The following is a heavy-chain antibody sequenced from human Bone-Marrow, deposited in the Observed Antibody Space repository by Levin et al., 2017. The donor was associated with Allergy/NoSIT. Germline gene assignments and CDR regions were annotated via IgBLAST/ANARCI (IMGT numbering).Heavy chain of an antibody. D-gene: IGHD6-6*01. V-gene: IGHV3-15*01. CDR1: GFTFSNAW. J-gene: IGHJ6*02. CDR2: IKSKTDDGTT. Sequence: KSGGSLRLSCAASGFTFSNAWMSWVRQAPGKGLEWVGRIKSKTDDGTTDYAAPVKGRFTISRDDSKNTLYLQMNSLKTEDTAVYYCTTSPYYSSSPENDYGMDVWGQGTTVTVSS. CDR3: TTSPYYSSSPENDYGMDV.